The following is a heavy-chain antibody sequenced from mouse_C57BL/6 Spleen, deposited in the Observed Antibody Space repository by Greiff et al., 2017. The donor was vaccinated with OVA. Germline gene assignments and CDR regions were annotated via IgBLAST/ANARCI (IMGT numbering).Heavy chain of an antibody. Sequence: EVQLQQSGPELVKPGASVKIPCKASGYTFTDYNMDWVKQSHGKSLEWIGDINPNNGGTIYNQKFKGKATLTVDQSSSTAYMELRSLTSEVTAVYYCARVDYGSSYGYFDVWGTGTTVTVSS. V-gene: IGHV1-18*01. J-gene: IGHJ1*03. CDR1: GYTFTDYN. CDR2: INPNNGGT. D-gene: IGHD1-1*01. CDR3: ARVDYGSSYGYFDV.